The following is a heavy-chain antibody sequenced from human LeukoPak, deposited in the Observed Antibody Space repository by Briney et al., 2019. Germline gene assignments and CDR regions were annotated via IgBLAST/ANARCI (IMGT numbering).Heavy chain of an antibody. CDR3: AKVARSSSSDYYHYMDV. Sequence: GGSLRLSCAASGFTFSGYGMHWVRQAPDKGLEWVAFIRYDGNTKYYAASVKGRFTISRDNSKTTLYLQMNSLRAEDTAMYYCAKVARSSSSDYYHYMDVWGKGTTVTVSS. CDR1: GFTFSGYG. V-gene: IGHV3-30*02. J-gene: IGHJ6*03. D-gene: IGHD6-6*01. CDR2: IRYDGNTK.